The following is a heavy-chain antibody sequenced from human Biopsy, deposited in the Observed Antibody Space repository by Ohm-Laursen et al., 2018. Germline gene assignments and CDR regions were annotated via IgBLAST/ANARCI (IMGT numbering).Heavy chain of an antibody. D-gene: IGHD3-22*01. V-gene: IGHV4-34*01. CDR3: VRGVDYYDPYHYYALDV. J-gene: IGHJ6*02. Sequence: SETLSLTCAVYGESFNGYYWSWIRQTPGQGLEWIGEINHCERTNYNPSLKSRVTISVDTSKNQFSLKVRSVTAADTAVYYCVRGVDYYDPYHYYALDVWGQGTTVTVSS. CDR1: GESFNGYY. CDR2: INHCERT.